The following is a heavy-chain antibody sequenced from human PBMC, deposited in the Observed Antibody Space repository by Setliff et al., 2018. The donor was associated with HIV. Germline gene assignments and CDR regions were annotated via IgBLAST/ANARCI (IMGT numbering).Heavy chain of an antibody. CDR1: GFTVSSNY. D-gene: IGHD3-22*01. J-gene: IGHJ4*02. CDR2: IYSGGST. CDR3: ARGYYDSSGYYYPFDY. Sequence: PGGSLRLSCAASGFTVSSNYMSWVRQAPGKGLEWVSVIYSGGSTYYADPVKGRFTISRDNAKNSLYLQMNSLRAEDTAVYYCARGYYDSSGYYYPFDYWGQGTLVTVSS. V-gene: IGHV3-66*01.